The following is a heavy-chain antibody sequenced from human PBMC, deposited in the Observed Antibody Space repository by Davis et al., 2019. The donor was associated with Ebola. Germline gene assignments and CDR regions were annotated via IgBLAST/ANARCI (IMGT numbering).Heavy chain of an antibody. D-gene: IGHD3-3*01. CDR2: ISGSGGST. Sequence: PGGSLRLSCAASGFTFSSYAMRWVRQAPGKGLEWVSAISGSGGSTYYADSVKGRFTISRDNSKNTLYLQMNSLRAEDTAVYYCASSFWSGYSPPYYYYGMDVWGQGTTVTVSS. CDR1: GFTFSSYA. V-gene: IGHV3-23*01. CDR3: ASSFWSGYSPPYYYYGMDV. J-gene: IGHJ6*02.